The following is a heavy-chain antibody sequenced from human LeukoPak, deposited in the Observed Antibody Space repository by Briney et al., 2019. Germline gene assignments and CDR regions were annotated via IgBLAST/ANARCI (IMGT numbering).Heavy chain of an antibody. J-gene: IGHJ3*02. V-gene: IGHV1-8*01. CDR3: ARGSYYDTGAFDI. CDR2: MNPNSGNT. Sequence: ASVTVSCKASGYTFTSYDINWVRQVTGQGLEWMGWMNPNSGNTGYAQKFQGRVTMTRNTSISTAYMELSSLRSEDTAVYYCARGSYYDTGAFDIWGQGTMVTVSS. D-gene: IGHD3-22*01. CDR1: GYTFTSYD.